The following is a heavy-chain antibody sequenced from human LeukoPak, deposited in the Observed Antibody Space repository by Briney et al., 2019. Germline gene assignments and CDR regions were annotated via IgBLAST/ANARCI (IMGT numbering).Heavy chain of an antibody. V-gene: IGHV4-61*02. Sequence: PSQTLSLTCTVSGGSISSGSYYWSWIRQPAGKGLEWIGRIYTSGSTNYNPSLKSRVTISVDTSKNQFSLKLSSVTAADTAVYYCARGPSGYSYYFDYWGQGTLVTVSS. CDR3: ARGPSGYSYYFDY. CDR1: GGSISSGSYY. CDR2: IYTSGST. J-gene: IGHJ4*02. D-gene: IGHD3-3*01.